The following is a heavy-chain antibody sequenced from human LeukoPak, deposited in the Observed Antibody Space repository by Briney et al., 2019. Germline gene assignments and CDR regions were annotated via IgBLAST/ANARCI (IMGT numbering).Heavy chain of an antibody. J-gene: IGHJ6*03. V-gene: IGHV1-18*01. Sequence: ASVEVSCKASGYTFTSYGISWVRQAPGQGLEWMGWISAYNGNTNYAQKLQGRVTMTTDTSTSTAYMELRSLRSDDTAVYYCAREGVVVVVPAAIFLYSDYYMDVWGKGTTVTISS. CDR1: GYTFTSYG. D-gene: IGHD2-2*01. CDR2: ISAYNGNT. CDR3: AREGVVVVVPAAIFLYSDYYMDV.